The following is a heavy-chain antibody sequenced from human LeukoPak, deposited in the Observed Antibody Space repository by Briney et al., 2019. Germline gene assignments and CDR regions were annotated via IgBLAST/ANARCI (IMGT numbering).Heavy chain of an antibody. J-gene: IGHJ4*02. Sequence: SVKVSCKASGYTFTSYDINWVRQATGQGLEWMGGIIPIFGTANYAQKFQGRVTITTDESTSTAYMELSSLRSEDTAVYYCARGIAVAGAIDYWGQGTLVTVSS. D-gene: IGHD6-19*01. V-gene: IGHV1-69*05. CDR3: ARGIAVAGAIDY. CDR2: IIPIFGTA. CDR1: GYTFTSYD.